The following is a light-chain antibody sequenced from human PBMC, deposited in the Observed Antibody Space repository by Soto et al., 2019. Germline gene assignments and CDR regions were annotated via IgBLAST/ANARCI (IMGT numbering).Light chain of an antibody. CDR2: VSS. J-gene: IGKJ1*01. CDR1: QSVGSNY. V-gene: IGKV3-20*01. CDR3: QQYSNSWT. Sequence: EVVLKQSPGTLSLSPGERATLSCTASQSVGSNYLAWYQQKPGQAPRLLIYVSSSRATGIPDRFSGSGSGTDFTPTISRLQPEDFAVYYYQQYSNSWTFGQGTKV.